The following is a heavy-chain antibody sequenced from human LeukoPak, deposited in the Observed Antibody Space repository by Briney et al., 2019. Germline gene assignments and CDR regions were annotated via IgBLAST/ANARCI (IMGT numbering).Heavy chain of an antibody. Sequence: SETLSLTCTVSGGSISSYYWSWIRQPPGKGLEWIGYIYYSGSTNYKPSLKSRVTISVDTSKNQFSLKLSSVTAADTAVYYCARDNHVFGVVNWGQGTLVTVSS. D-gene: IGHD3-3*01. CDR3: ARDNHVFGVVN. V-gene: IGHV4-59*01. CDR2: IYYSGST. CDR1: GGSISSYY. J-gene: IGHJ4*02.